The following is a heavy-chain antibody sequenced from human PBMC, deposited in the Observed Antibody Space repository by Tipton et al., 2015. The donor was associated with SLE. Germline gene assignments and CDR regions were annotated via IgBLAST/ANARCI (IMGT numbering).Heavy chain of an antibody. CDR3: ATDGDY. D-gene: IGHD5-24*01. CDR1: GGSISSSTYY. Sequence: LRLSCTVSGGSISSSTYYWGWIRQPPGKGLEWIGSFHYSGSTYYNPFLNSRVTISVDTSKNQFSLRLNSVTAADTAVYYCATDGDYWGQGTLVTVSS. CDR2: FHYSGST. V-gene: IGHV4-39*07. J-gene: IGHJ4*02.